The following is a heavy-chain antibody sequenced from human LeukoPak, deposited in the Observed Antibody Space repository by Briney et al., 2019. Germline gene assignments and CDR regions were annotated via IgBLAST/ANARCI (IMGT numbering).Heavy chain of an antibody. CDR1: GFTFRTYS. CDR2: ISSSSTYI. CDR3: VRDKGAVAGSAIFDY. J-gene: IGHJ4*02. D-gene: IGHD6-19*01. V-gene: IGHV3-21*01. Sequence: PGGSLRLSCAASGFTFRTYSMNWVRQAPGKGLGWVSGISSSSTYIFYADSVKGRFTISRDNAKDSLDLQMNSLRAEDTAVYYCVRDKGAVAGSAIFDYWGQGTLVIVSS.